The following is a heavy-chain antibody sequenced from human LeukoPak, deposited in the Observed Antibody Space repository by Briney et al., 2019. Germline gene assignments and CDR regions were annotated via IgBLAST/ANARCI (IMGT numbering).Heavy chain of an antibody. CDR2: IYYSGST. V-gene: IGHV4-39*07. Sequence: EPSETLSLTCTVAGGSISSSSYYWGWIRQPPGKGLEWIGSIYYSGSTYYNPSLKSRVTISVDTSKNQFSLKLSSVTAADTAVYYCVRQVTVTLTSDAFDIWGQGTMVTVSS. CDR1: GGSISSSSYY. CDR3: VRQVTVTLTSDAFDI. D-gene: IGHD4-17*01. J-gene: IGHJ3*02.